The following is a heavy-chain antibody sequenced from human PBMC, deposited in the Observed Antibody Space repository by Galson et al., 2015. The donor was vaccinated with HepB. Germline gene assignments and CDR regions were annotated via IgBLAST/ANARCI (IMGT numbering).Heavy chain of an antibody. D-gene: IGHD3-10*01. CDR3: AKDEGFSALGT. CDR1: GGTFSGYA. V-gene: IGHV1-69*13. CDR2: VIPIFGTV. Sequence: SVKVSCKASGGTFSGYAVSWVRQAPGQGLEWMGGVIPIFGTVNYAQKVQGRVTITADESTNTAYMELSSLRSEDTAVYYCAKDEGFSALGTWGQGTLVIVSS. J-gene: IGHJ5*02.